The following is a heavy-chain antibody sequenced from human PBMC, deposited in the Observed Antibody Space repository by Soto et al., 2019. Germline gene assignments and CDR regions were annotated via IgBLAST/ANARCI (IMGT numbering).Heavy chain of an antibody. D-gene: IGHD1-26*01. CDR1: EFAFSTYN. CDR2: IGSSGSYI. V-gene: IGHV3-21*01. J-gene: IGHJ5*02. CDR3: AGAPWRGGSRHLGDWFDP. Sequence: ESGGGLVQPGGSLRLSCAASEFAFSTYNMNWVRQAPGKGLEWVSCIGSSGSYIYYADSVKGRFTISRDNAKESLYLQMNKPGAGGPGGYFLAGAPWRGGSRHLGDWFDPWGQGTLVTVSS.